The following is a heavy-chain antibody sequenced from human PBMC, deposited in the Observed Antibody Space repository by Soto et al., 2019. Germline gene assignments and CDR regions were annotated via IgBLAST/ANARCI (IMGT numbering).Heavy chain of an antibody. D-gene: IGHD5-12*01. CDR1: GFTFSSYG. CDR2: ISYDGSNK. V-gene: IGHV3-30*18. CDR3: AKGPPIQYSGYESAFDY. Sequence: GGSLRLSCAASGFTFSSYGMHWVRQAPGKGLEWVAVISYDGSNKYYADSVKGRFTISRDNSKNTLYLQMNSLRAEDTAVYYCAKGPPIQYSGYESAFDYWGQGTMVTVYS. J-gene: IGHJ4*02.